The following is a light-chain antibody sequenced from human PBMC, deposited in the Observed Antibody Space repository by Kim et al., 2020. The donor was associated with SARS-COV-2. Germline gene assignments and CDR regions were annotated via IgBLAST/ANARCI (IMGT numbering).Light chain of an antibody. J-gene: IGKJ1*01. CDR3: QQYDDWPPWT. V-gene: IGKV3-15*01. CDR2: DAS. CDR1: QSVGRN. Sequence: VSPGERATRSCRASQSVGRNVAWYQQKPGQAPRLLIYDASTRATGIPARFSGSGSGTEFTLTISSLQSEDLAVYCCQQYDDWPPWTFGQGTKVEI.